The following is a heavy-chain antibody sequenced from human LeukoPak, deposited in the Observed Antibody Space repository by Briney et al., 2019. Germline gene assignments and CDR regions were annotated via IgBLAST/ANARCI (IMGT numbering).Heavy chain of an antibody. CDR3: AKENGAAGTDYYFDY. CDR2: IKPDGSDK. CDR1: GFTFSSYW. D-gene: IGHD6-13*01. V-gene: IGHV3-7*01. Sequence: GGSLRLSCAASGFTFSSYWMSWVRQAPGKGLDWVANIKPDGSDKYYVDSVKGRFTISRDSAKNALYLEMNSLRAEDTAVYYCAKENGAAGTDYYFDYWGQGTLVTVSS. J-gene: IGHJ4*02.